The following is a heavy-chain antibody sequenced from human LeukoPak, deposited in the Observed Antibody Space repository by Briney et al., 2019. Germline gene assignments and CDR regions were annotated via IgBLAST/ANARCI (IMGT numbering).Heavy chain of an antibody. V-gene: IGHV1-2*06. J-gene: IGHJ3*02. CDR3: ARAGGWYGAFDI. D-gene: IGHD6-19*01. CDR2: TNPNSGGT. CDR1: GYTFTGYY. Sequence: ASVKVSCKASGYTFTGYYMHWVRQAPGQWLEWMGRTNPNSGGTNYAQKFQGRVTMTRDTSISTAYMELSRQRSDDTAVYYCARAGGWYGAFDIWGQGTMVTVSS.